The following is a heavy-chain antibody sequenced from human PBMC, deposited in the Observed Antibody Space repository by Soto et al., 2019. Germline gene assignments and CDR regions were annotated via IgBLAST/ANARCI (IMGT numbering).Heavy chain of an antibody. Sequence: SETLSITCAVYGGSFSGYYWSWIRQPPGKGLEWIGEINHSGSTNYNPSLKSRVTISVDTSKNQFSLKLSSVTAADTAVYYCARGRPRLYCSGGSCYYYYFDYWGQGTLVTVSS. CDR3: ARGRPRLYCSGGSCYYYYFDY. CDR1: GGSFSGYY. V-gene: IGHV4-34*01. CDR2: INHSGST. D-gene: IGHD2-15*01. J-gene: IGHJ4*02.